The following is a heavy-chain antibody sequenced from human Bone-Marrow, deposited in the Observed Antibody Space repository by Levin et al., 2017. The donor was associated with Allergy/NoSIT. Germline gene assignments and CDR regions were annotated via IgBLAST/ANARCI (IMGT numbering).Heavy chain of an antibody. V-gene: IGHV3-30-3*01. CDR2: ISYDGSNK. CDR1: GFTFSSYA. Sequence: LSLTCAASGFTFSSYAMHWVRQAPGKGLEWVAVISYDGSNKYYADSVKGRFTISRDNSKNTLYLQMNSLRAEDTAVYYCARDSQPGIAVAGVDYWGQGTLVTVSS. CDR3: ARDSQPGIAVAGVDY. J-gene: IGHJ4*02. D-gene: IGHD6-19*01.